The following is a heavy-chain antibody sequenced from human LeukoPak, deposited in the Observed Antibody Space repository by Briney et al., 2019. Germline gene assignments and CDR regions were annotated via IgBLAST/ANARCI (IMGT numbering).Heavy chain of an antibody. CDR3: ARDVSNSGWYEGTFDV. J-gene: IGHJ3*01. V-gene: IGHV3-23*01. CDR2: ISGSGDNT. D-gene: IGHD6-19*01. Sequence: PGGSLRLSCAASGFTFSSYAMSWVRQVPGKGLEWVSVISGSGDNTYYADSVKGRFTISRDNSKNMLYLQMNSLRAEDTAVYYCARDVSNSGWYEGTFDVWGQGTMVTVSS. CDR1: GFTFSSYA.